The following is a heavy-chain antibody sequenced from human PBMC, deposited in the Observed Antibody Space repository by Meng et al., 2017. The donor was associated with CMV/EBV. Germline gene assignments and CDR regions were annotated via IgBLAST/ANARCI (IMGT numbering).Heavy chain of an antibody. J-gene: IGHJ5*02. CDR3: ARAYYDVWSGYYSAFWFDP. CDR2: IYYSGST. V-gene: IGHV4-59*01. Sequence: SETLSLTCTVYGGSISSYYWSWIRQPPGKGLEWIGYIYYSGSTNYNPSLKSRVTISVDTSKNQFSLKLSSVTAADTAVYYCARAYYDVWSGYYSAFWFDPWGQGTLVTVSS. D-gene: IGHD3-3*01. CDR1: GGSISSYY.